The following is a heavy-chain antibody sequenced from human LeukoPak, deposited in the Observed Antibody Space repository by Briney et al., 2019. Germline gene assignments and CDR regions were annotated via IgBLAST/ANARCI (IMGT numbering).Heavy chain of an antibody. CDR3: ARIATVTTFVFDY. V-gene: IGHV4-34*01. CDR1: GGSFSGYY. Sequence: PSETLSLTCAVYGGSFSGYYWSWLRQPPGKGLEWIGEINHSGSTNYNPSLKSRVTISVDTSKNQFSLKLSSVTAADTAVYYCARIATVTTFVFDYWGQGTLVTVSS. CDR2: INHSGST. D-gene: IGHD4-17*01. J-gene: IGHJ4*02.